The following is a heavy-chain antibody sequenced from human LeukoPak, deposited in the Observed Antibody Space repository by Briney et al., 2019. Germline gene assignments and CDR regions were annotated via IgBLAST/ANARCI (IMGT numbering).Heavy chain of an antibody. CDR2: ISSSSSYI. CDR3: ARDHYYDSSGYNGWFDP. V-gene: IGHV3-21*01. Sequence: PGGSLRLSCAASGFTFSNYSMNWVRQAPGEGLEWVSSISSSSSYIYYADSVKGRFTISRDNAKNSLYLQMNSLRAEDTAVYYCARDHYYDSSGYNGWFDPWGQGTLVTVSS. J-gene: IGHJ5*02. D-gene: IGHD3-22*01. CDR1: GFTFSNYS.